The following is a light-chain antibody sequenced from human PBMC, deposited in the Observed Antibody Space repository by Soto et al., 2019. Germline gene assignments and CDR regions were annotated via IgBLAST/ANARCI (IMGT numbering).Light chain of an antibody. CDR2: EVS. CDR3: QSYDTPVDV. J-gene: IGLJ1*01. CDR1: SSDVGGYNY. Sequence: QSALTQPASVSGSPGQSITISCTGTSSDVGGYNYVSWYQQHPGKAPKLMIYEVSNRPSGVSNRFSGSRSGTSASLAITGRQPEDEADYYCQSYDTPVDVFGGGTKLTVL. V-gene: IGLV2-14*01.